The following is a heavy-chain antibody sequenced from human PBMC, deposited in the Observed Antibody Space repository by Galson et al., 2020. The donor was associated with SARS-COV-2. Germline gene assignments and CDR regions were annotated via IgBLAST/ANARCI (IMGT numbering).Heavy chain of an antibody. CDR1: GGSMSGYY. J-gene: IGHJ3*02. CDR2: VHYSGRT. D-gene: IGHD5-12*01. CDR3: ARRWDIVPTFNHFSRSHKSAFDI. Sequence: SETLSLTCTLSGGSMSGYYWNWIRQPPGKELEWIGYVHYSGRTNYNPSLKSRVTISVDTSKNQFSLKLTSVTAADTAVYFCARRWDIVPTFNHFSRSHKSAFDIWGQGTTVVVSS. V-gene: IGHV4-59*01.